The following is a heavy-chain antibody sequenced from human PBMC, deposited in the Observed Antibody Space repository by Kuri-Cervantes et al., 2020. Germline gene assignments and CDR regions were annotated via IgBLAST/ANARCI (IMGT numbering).Heavy chain of an antibody. CDR1: GYTFTDYY. Sequence: ASVKVSCKASGYTFTDYYIHWVRQAPGQGLEWMGWINPNSGGTNYAQKFQGRVTMTRDTSISTAYMELSRLRSDDTAVYYCARGRRGYGGYDSYFWYYYYGMDVWGQGTTVTVSS. CDR2: INPNSGGT. V-gene: IGHV1-2*02. CDR3: ARGRRGYGGYDSYFWYYYYGMDV. D-gene: IGHD5-12*01. J-gene: IGHJ6*02.